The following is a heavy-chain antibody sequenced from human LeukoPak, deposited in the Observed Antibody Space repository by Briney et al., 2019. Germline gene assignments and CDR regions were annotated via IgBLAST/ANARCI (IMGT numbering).Heavy chain of an antibody. CDR2: INPSGGSP. V-gene: IGHV1-46*01. D-gene: IGHD6-13*01. J-gene: IGHJ5*02. Sequence: ASVKVSCKASGYTFTNYYMHWVRQAPGQGLEWMGIINPSGGSPIYAQKFQGRVTMTRDTSTSTVYMEVSSLRSEDTAVYYCARDFRIAAAANNWFDPWGQGTLVTVSS. CDR3: ARDFRIAAAANNWFDP. CDR1: GYTFTNYY.